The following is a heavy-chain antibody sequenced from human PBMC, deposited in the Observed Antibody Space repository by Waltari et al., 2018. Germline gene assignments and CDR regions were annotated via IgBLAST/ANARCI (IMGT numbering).Heavy chain of an antibody. CDR3: ARCLVGGDYYYYYYMDV. J-gene: IGHJ6*03. D-gene: IGHD4-17*01. Sequence: QVQLQESGPGLVKPSETLSLTCAVSGYSISSGYYWGWIRQPPGKGLEWIGSIYHSGSTYYNPSLKSRVTISVDTSKNQFPLKLSSVTAADTAVYYCARCLVGGDYYYYYYMDVWGKGTTVTVSS. CDR2: IYHSGST. CDR1: GYSISSGYY. V-gene: IGHV4-38-2*01.